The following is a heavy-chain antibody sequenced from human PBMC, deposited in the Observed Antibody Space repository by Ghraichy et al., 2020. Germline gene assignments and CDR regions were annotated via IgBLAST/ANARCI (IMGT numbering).Heavy chain of an antibody. J-gene: IGHJ4*02. Sequence: SVKVSCKASGGTFSSYAISWVRQAPGQGLEWMGGIIPIFGTANYAQKFQGRVTITADESTSTAYMELSSLRSEDTAVYYCARDSPDMGGFDYWGREPWSPSPQ. CDR3: ARDSPDMGGFDY. CDR2: IIPIFGTA. CDR1: GGTFSSYA. D-gene: IGHD3-16*01. V-gene: IGHV1-69*13.